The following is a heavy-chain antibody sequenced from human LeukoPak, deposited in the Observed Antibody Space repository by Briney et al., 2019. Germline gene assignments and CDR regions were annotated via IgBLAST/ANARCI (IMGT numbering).Heavy chain of an antibody. Sequence: SETLSLTCTVSGGSISSFYWSWIRQPPGKGLEWIGSIYYSGSTNYNPSLKSRATISVDTSKNQFSLKLSSVTAADTAVYYCAKTGGYFSPFDYWGQGTLVTVSS. CDR2: IYYSGST. V-gene: IGHV4-59*01. D-gene: IGHD4-23*01. CDR3: AKTGGYFSPFDY. J-gene: IGHJ4*02. CDR1: GGSISSFY.